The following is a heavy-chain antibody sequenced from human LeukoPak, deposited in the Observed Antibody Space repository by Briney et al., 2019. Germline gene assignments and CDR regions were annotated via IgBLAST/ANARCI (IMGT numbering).Heavy chain of an antibody. CDR2: IYYSGRT. J-gene: IGHJ4*02. CDR1: GGSISSGGYY. D-gene: IGHD3-22*01. Sequence: SETLSLTCTVSGGSISSGGYYWSWIRQHPGKGLEGIGYIYYSGRTYYNPSLKSRVTITVDTSKNQFSLKLSSVTAADTAVYYCARASMGSGYYPYFDYWGQGTLVTVSS. V-gene: IGHV4-31*03. CDR3: ARASMGSGYYPYFDY.